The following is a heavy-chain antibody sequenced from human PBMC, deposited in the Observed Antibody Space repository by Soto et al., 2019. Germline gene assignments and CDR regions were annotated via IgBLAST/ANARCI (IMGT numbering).Heavy chain of an antibody. V-gene: IGHV3-30*18. D-gene: IGHD5-12*01. Sequence: GGSLRLSCAASGFTFSSYGMHWVRQAPGKGLEWVAVISYDGSNKYYADSVKGRFTISRDNSKNTLYLQMNSLRAEDTAVYYCAKDRAKVTTMVTHPSYWGQGTLVTVSS. CDR1: GFTFSSYG. J-gene: IGHJ4*02. CDR2: ISYDGSNK. CDR3: AKDRAKVTTMVTHPSY.